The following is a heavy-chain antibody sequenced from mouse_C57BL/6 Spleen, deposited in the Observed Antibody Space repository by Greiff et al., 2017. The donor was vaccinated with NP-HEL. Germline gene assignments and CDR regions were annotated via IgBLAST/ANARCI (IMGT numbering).Heavy chain of an antibody. J-gene: IGHJ2*01. CDR1: GYTFTSYW. V-gene: IGHV1-50*01. Sequence: VQLQQPGAELVKPGASVKLSCKASGYTFTSYWMQWVKQRPGQGLEWIGEIDPSDSYTNYNQKFKGKATLTVDTSSSTAYMQLSSLTSEDSAVYYCARSGTPGSYYFDYWGQGTTLTVSS. D-gene: IGHD4-1*01. CDR3: ARSGTPGSYYFDY. CDR2: IDPSDSYT.